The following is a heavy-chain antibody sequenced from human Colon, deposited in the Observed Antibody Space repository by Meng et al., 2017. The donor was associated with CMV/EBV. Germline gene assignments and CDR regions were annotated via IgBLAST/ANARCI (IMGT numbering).Heavy chain of an antibody. D-gene: IGHD3-3*01. Sequence: QGPLMQSGAGMREPGASVKVSCKASGYTFTGYLIHWVRQAPGQGLEWMGWINPYSGDTIYAQKFEVGVTMTRDASITTAYLELSSLKSDDTAVYYCGTFGGDFDYWGQGTLVTVSS. CDR3: GTFGGDFDY. CDR1: GYTFTGYL. CDR2: INPYSGDT. J-gene: IGHJ4*02. V-gene: IGHV1-2*02.